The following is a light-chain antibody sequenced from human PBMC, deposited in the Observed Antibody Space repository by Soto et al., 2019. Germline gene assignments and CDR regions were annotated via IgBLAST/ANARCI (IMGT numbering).Light chain of an antibody. Sequence: DSLLTPSPSILSTSVEDRVTITCRASQSISSWLAWYQQKPGKAPKLLIYDASSLESGVPSRFSGSGSGTEFTLTISSLQPDDFAIYDCQQYTRYLWTFGQGPRMDIK. J-gene: IGKJ1*01. CDR2: DAS. CDR3: QQYTRYLWT. V-gene: IGKV1-5*01. CDR1: QSISSW.